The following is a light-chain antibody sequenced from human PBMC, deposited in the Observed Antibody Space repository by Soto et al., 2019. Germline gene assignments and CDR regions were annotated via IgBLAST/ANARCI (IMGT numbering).Light chain of an antibody. V-gene: IGLV2-14*01. CDR2: DVS. Sequence: QSALTQPASVSGSPGQSITISCTGTSSDVGGYNYVSWYQQHPGKAPKLMIYDVSNRPSGVSNRFSGSKSGNTASLTISGLQAEDEADYYCSSYTSSSTEFGGGTKSPS. J-gene: IGLJ2*01. CDR3: SSYTSSSTE. CDR1: SSDVGGYNY.